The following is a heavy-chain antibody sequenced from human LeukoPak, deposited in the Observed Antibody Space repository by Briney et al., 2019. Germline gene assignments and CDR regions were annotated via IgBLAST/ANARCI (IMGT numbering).Heavy chain of an antibody. CDR3: ARVAAAGNFYYYYYMDV. CDR2: INHSGST. CDR1: GGSFSGYY. V-gene: IGHV4-34*01. D-gene: IGHD6-13*01. J-gene: IGHJ6*03. Sequence: SSETLSLTCAVYGGSFSGYYWSWIRQPPGKGLEWIGEINHSGSTNYNPSLKSRVTMSVDTPKNQFSLKLSSVTAADTAVYYCARVAAAGNFYYYYYMDVWGKGTTVTVSS.